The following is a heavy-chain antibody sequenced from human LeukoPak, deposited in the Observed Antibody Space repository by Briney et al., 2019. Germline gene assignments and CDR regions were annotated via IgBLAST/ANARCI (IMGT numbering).Heavy chain of an antibody. V-gene: IGHV4-30-4*01. J-gene: IGHJ4*02. D-gene: IGHD3-16*02. Sequence: PSETLSLTCTVSSGSISRGDYYWSWIRQSPGKGLEWIGYIYYSGSTDYNPSLKSRVTISVDTPKNQFSLKLSSVTAADTAVYYCARGPNYVWGSYRYFDYWGQGTLVTVSS. CDR3: ARGPNYVWGSYRYFDY. CDR1: SGSISRGDYY. CDR2: IYYSGST.